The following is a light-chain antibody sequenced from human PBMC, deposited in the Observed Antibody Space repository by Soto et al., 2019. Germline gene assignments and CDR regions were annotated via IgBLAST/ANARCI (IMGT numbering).Light chain of an antibody. CDR2: SNN. Sequence: QSVLTQPPSASGTPGQKVFISCSGSSSNIGGTNYAYWYQQLPGAAPKLLMHSNNLRPSGVPERISGSKFGTAASLAISGLRSEDEADYYCQSYDSSLSAYVFGTGTKVTVL. V-gene: IGLV1-47*02. CDR3: QSYDSSLSAYV. J-gene: IGLJ1*01. CDR1: SSNIGGTNY.